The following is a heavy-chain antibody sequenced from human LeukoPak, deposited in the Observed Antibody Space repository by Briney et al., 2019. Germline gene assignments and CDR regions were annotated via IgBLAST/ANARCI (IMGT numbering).Heavy chain of an antibody. J-gene: IGHJ4*02. Sequence: SGGSLRLSCAASGFTFSSYEMNWVRQAPGKGLEWVSKISSSGSTIYYADSVKGRFTISRDNAKNSLYLQMNSLRAEDTAVYYCARWVRGVTSFDYWGQGTLVTVSS. V-gene: IGHV3-48*03. CDR3: ARWVRGVTSFDY. D-gene: IGHD3-10*01. CDR1: GFTFSSYE. CDR2: ISSSGSTI.